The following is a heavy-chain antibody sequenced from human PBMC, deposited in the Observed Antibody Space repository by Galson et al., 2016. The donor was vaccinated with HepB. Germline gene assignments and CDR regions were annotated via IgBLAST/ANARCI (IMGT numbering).Heavy chain of an antibody. J-gene: IGHJ4*02. CDR1: GFDFRRYA. CDR3: ARGPRWLQLGYYFDY. Sequence: SLRLSCAASGFDFRRYAMNWVRQAPGKGLQWLSYTSSTGSSISYADSVKGRLTVPRANGRSSLFLQLDNMRDEDTAIYYCARGPRWLQLGYYFDYWGQGVLVTVSS. CDR2: TSSTGSSI. D-gene: IGHD5-24*01. V-gene: IGHV3-48*02.